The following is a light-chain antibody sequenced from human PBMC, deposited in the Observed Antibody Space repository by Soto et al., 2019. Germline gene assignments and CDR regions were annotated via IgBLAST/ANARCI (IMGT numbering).Light chain of an antibody. CDR3: QQYNNWWT. V-gene: IGKV3-20*01. Sequence: IVLTQSPGTLSLSPGERATLSCRASQRISSGYLAWYQQKPGQAPRLLIYGASSRATGIPDRFSGSGSETEFTLTISSLQSEDFAVYYCQQYNNWWTFGQGTKVEIK. J-gene: IGKJ1*01. CDR2: GAS. CDR1: QRISSGY.